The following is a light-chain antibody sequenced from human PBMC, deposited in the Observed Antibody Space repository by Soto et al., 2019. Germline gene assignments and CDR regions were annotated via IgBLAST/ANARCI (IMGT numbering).Light chain of an antibody. CDR1: QTVSSNY. CDR3: QQYGSSYI. J-gene: IGKJ2*01. V-gene: IGKV3-20*01. Sequence: ETVLTQSPGTLSLSPGERATLSCRASQTVSSNYLAWYQQKPGQAPRLLIYSASSRATGIPDRFSGSGSGTDFTLTSSRLEPEDFVVYYCQQYGSSYIFGQGTKLEIK. CDR2: SAS.